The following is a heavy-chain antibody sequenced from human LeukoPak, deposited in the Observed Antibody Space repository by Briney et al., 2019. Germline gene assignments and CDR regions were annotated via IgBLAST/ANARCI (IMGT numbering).Heavy chain of an antibody. D-gene: IGHD3-16*01. J-gene: IGHJ4*02. CDR2: IKSKVDGATT. Sequence: GGSLRLSCAAPGFVYSDAWMSWVRQAPGKGLEWVGRIKSKVDGATTDYAAPVKGRFTISGDGSKNTLYLQMDSLKVEDTALYFCTRNFDYADDWGRGTLVTVSS. CDR3: TRNFDYADD. V-gene: IGHV3-15*01. CDR1: GFVYSDAW.